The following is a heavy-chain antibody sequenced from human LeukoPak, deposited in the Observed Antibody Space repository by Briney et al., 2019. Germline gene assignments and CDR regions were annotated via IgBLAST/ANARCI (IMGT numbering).Heavy chain of an antibody. V-gene: IGHV3-74*01. CDR3: ARDFRNLGFDY. D-gene: IGHD1-14*01. J-gene: IGHJ4*02. CDR1: GFTFNNFW. Sequence: GGSLRLSCAASGFTFNNFWMYWVRQAPGKGLVWVSRINGDGTSISYADSVKGRFAISRDNAKDALYLQMNSLRAEDTALYFCARDFRNLGFDYWGQGTLVTVSS. CDR2: INGDGTSI.